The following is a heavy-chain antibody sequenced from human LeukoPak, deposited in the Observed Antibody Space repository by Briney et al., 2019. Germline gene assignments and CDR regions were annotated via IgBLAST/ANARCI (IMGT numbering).Heavy chain of an antibody. V-gene: IGHV4-38-2*01. CDR2: IYHSGST. D-gene: IGHD6-19*01. CDR1: GYSISSGYY. Sequence: KTSETLSLTCAVSGYSISSGYYWGWIRQPPGKGLEWIGSIYHSGSTYYIPSLKSRVTISVDTSKNQFSLKLSSVTAADTAVYYCARVKYSSGWYYYFDYWGQGTLVTVSS. J-gene: IGHJ4*02. CDR3: ARVKYSSGWYYYFDY.